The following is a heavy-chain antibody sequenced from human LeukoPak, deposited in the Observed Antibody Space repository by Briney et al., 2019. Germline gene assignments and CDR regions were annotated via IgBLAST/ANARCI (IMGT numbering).Heavy chain of an antibody. Sequence: GGSLRLSCAVSGITLSNYGMSWVRQAPGKGLEWVAGISDSSGNTNSADSVKGRFTISRDNPKNTRYLQMSSLRAEDTAVYFFAKRGVVIRVILVGFHKEAYYFDSWGQGALVTVSS. D-gene: IGHD3-22*01. V-gene: IGHV3-23*01. CDR3: AKRGVVIRVILVGFHKEAYYFDS. CDR1: GITLSNYG. CDR2: ISDSSGNT. J-gene: IGHJ4*02.